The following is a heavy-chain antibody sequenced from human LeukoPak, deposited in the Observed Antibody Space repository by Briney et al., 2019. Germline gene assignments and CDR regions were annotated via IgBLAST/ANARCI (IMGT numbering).Heavy chain of an antibody. V-gene: IGHV4-59*12. CDR3: ARGGVIEGHFDY. D-gene: IGHD3-16*02. CDR1: GVSISSYY. J-gene: IGHJ4*02. CDR2: IYYSGST. Sequence: SETLSLTCTVSGVSISSYYWSWIRQPPGKGLEWIGYIYYSGSTNYNPSLKSRVTISVDTSKNQFSLKLSSVTAADTAVYYCARGGVIEGHFDYWGQGTLVTVSS.